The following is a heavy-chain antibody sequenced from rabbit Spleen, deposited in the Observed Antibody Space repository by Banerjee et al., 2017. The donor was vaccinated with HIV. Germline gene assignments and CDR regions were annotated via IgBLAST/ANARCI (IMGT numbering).Heavy chain of an antibody. CDR1: GFSFSSRYY. J-gene: IGHJ6*01. CDR3: ARDSGSSFSSYGMDL. CDR2: IEGGSSAFS. V-gene: IGHV1S40*01. D-gene: IGHD8-1*01. Sequence: QSLEESGGGLVQPEGSLTLTCTASGFSFSSRYYMCWVRQAPGKGLEWIGCIEGGSSAFSYFASWAKGRFTISKTSSTTVTLQMTSLTAADTATYFCARDSGSSFSSYGMDLWGPGTLVTVS.